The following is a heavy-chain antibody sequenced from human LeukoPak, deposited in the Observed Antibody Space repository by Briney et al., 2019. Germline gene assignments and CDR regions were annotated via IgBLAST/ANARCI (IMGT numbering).Heavy chain of an antibody. CDR2: IYYSGST. J-gene: IGHJ4*02. Sequence: PSETLSLTCTVSGGSISTYYWSWIRQPPGKGLEWIGYIYYSGSTDYNPSLKSRVTISIDTSKNQFSLNLSSVTAADTAVYYCARSERYSSGWYFYFDYWGQGTLVTVSS. D-gene: IGHD6-19*01. V-gene: IGHV4-59*01. CDR3: ARSERYSSGWYFYFDY. CDR1: GGSISTYY.